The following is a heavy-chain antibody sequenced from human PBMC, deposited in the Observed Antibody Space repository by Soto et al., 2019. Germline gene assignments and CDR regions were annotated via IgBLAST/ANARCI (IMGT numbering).Heavy chain of an antibody. CDR2: IWYDGSNK. CDR1: GFTFSSYG. D-gene: IGHD6-19*01. J-gene: IGHJ6*02. V-gene: IGHV3-33*01. CDR3: AREGQWLVQSAGMDV. Sequence: PGGSLRLSCAASGFTFSSYGMHWVRQAPGKGLEWVAVIWYDGSNKYYADSVKGRFTISRDNSKNTLYLQMNSLRAEDTAVYYCAREGQWLVQSAGMDVWGQGTTVTVSS.